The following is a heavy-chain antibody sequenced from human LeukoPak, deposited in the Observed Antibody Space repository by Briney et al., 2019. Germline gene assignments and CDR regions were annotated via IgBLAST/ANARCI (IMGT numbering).Heavy chain of an antibody. V-gene: IGHV3-21*01. CDR3: ARDFLGESGAGGY. CDR2: ISPTGEST. J-gene: IGHJ4*02. Sequence: GGSLRLSCAASGFTFSSYTMNWDRQATGKGLEWVSSISPTGESTWSADSVKGRFTISRDNAKNSVYLQMNSLRVEDTAVYFCARDFLGESGAGGYWGQGTLVTVSS. CDR1: GFTFSSYT. D-gene: IGHD3-10*01.